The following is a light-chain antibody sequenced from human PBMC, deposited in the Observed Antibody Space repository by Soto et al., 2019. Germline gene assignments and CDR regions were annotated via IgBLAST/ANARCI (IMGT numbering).Light chain of an antibody. Sequence: DIVMTQSPATLSVSPGERATLSCRASQSVSSNLACYQQKPGQAPRLLIYGASSRATGIPDRFSGSGSGTDFTLTISRLEPEDFAVYYCQQYGSSRWTFGQGTKVDIK. V-gene: IGKV3-20*01. J-gene: IGKJ1*01. CDR2: GAS. CDR1: QSVSSN. CDR3: QQYGSSRWT.